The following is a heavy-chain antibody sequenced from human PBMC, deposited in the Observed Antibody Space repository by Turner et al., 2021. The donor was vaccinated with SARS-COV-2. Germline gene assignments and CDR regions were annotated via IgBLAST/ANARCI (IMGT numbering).Heavy chain of an antibody. V-gene: IGHV1-69*01. D-gene: IGHD4-17*01. Sequence: QVQLVQSGAQVQKPGSSVKVSCKAAGDTFSSYAISWVREARGQGREWMGGIIPIFDTPNYAQKFQGRLTITADESTSTAYMELSSLRSEDTAVYCCASLGSDYVFGYWGQGTLVTVSS. CDR2: IIPIFDTP. J-gene: IGHJ4*02. CDR3: ASLGSDYVFGY. CDR1: GDTFSSYA.